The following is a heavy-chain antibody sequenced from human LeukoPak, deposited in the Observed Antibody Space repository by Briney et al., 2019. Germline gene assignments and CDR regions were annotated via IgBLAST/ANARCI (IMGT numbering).Heavy chain of an antibody. Sequence: GGSLRLSCAASGFTFSDYYMSWIRQAPGKGLEWVSYISSSGSTIYYTDSVKGRFTISRDNAKNSLYLQMNSLRAEDTAVYYCARDPGPYCSGGSCSPYYYYYGMDVWGQGTTVTVSS. CDR1: GFTFSDYY. J-gene: IGHJ6*02. V-gene: IGHV3-11*01. D-gene: IGHD2-15*01. CDR3: ARDPGPYCSGGSCSPYYYYYGMDV. CDR2: ISSSGSTI.